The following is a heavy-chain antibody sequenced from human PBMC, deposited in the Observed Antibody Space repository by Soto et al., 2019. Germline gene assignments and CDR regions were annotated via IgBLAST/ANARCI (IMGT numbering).Heavy chain of an antibody. CDR3: ARGDRWFDL. J-gene: IGHJ5*02. D-gene: IGHD2-21*02. Sequence: EVQLVQSGTEVKEPGESLKISCKASGYKFSSYWIGWVRQLPGKGLEWMGLIYPGDSDTRLSPSFQGQVIMSVDKSITAAYLQWRSLKASDSAIYYCARGDRWFDLWGQGTQVTVSS. CDR2: IYPGDSDT. V-gene: IGHV5-51*01. CDR1: GYKFSSYW.